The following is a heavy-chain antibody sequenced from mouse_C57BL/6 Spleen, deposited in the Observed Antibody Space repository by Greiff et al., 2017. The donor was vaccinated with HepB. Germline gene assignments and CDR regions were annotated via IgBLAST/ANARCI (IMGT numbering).Heavy chain of an antibody. CDR1: GFTFSSYA. Sequence: EVQVVESGGGLVKPGGSLKLSCAASGFTFSSYAMSWVRQTPEKRLEWVATISDGGSYTYYPDNVKGRFTISRDNAKNNLYLQMSHLKSEDTAMYYCARGATVVAPSYFDYWGQGTTLTVSS. D-gene: IGHD1-1*01. J-gene: IGHJ2*01. V-gene: IGHV5-4*01. CDR3: ARGATVVAPSYFDY. CDR2: ISDGGSYT.